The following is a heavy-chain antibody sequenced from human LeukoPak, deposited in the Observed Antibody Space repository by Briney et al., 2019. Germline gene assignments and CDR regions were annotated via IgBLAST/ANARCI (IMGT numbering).Heavy chain of an antibody. CDR2: ISHDGSNK. V-gene: IGHV3-30*18. D-gene: IGHD6-19*01. Sequence: GSLRLSCAASGFTFSSYGTHWVRQAPGKGLEWVAVISHDGSNKYYADSVKGRFTISRDNSKNTLYLQMNSLRAEDTAVYYCAKSRAVAVYYYYYGMDVWGQGTTVTVSS. CDR3: AKSRAVAVYYYYYGMDV. J-gene: IGHJ6*02. CDR1: GFTFSSYG.